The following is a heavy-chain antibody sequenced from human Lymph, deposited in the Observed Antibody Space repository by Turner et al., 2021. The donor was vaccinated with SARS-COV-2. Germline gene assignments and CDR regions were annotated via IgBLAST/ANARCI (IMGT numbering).Heavy chain of an antibody. Sequence: QLQLQESGPGLVKPSEALSLTCTFSGCSISRSSDYWGWIRQPPGKGLEWIWSIYYSGSTDYNPSLKSRVTILVDTSKNQFSLKLSSVTAADTAVYYCARQRLTRYGMDVRGQGTTVTVSS. CDR2: IYYSGST. V-gene: IGHV4-39*01. CDR1: GCSISRSSDY. J-gene: IGHJ6*02. D-gene: IGHD2-21*02. CDR3: ARQRLTRYGMDV.